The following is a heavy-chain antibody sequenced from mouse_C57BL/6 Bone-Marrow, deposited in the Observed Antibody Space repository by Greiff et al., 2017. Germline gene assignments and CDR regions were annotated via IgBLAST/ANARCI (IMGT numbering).Heavy chain of an antibody. CDR1: EYEFPSHD. CDR2: INSDGGST. D-gene: IGHD1-1*01. J-gene: IGHJ1*03. V-gene: IGHV5-2*01. Sequence: EVKVVESGGGLVQPGESLKLSCESNEYEFPSHDMSWVRKTPEKRLELVAAINSDGGSTYYPDTMERRFIISRDNTKKTLYLQMSSLRSEDTAVYYCARGGLDYGSSYWYFDVWGTGTTVTVSS. CDR3: ARGGLDYGSSYWYFDV.